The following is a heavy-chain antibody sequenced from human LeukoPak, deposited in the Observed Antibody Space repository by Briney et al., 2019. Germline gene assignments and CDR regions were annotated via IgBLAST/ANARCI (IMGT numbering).Heavy chain of an antibody. CDR2: INHSGTT. J-gene: IGHJ4*02. CDR1: GGSISNY. V-gene: IGHV4-34*01. CDR3: ARRPPSYYGSGSYYKGGFDY. Sequence: SETLSLTCTVSGGSISNYWSWIRQPPGKGLEWIGEINHSGTTNYNPSLKSRVTISVDTSKNQFSLKLSSVTAADTAVYYCARRPPSYYGSGSYYKGGFDYWGQGTLVTVSS. D-gene: IGHD3-10*01.